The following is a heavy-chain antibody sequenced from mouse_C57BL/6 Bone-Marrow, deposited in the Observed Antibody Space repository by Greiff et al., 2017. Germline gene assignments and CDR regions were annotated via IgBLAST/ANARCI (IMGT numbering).Heavy chain of an antibody. D-gene: IGHD1-1*01. J-gene: IGHJ4*01. CDR2: IDPSDSYT. V-gene: IGHV1-69*01. CDR3: AREGVYCWAMDY. CDR1: GYTFTSYW. Sequence: VQLQQPGAELVMPGASVKLSCKASGYTFTSYWMHWVKQRPGQSLEWIGEIDPSDSYTNYNQKFKGKSTLTVDKSSSTAYMQLSSLTSEDSAVYECAREGVYCWAMDYWGQGTSVTVSS.